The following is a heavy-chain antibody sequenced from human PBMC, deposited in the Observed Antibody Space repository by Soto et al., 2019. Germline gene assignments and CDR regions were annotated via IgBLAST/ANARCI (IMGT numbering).Heavy chain of an antibody. V-gene: IGHV3-33*01. D-gene: IGHD2-21*02. CDR2: IWYHGSNK. Sequence: QVQLVESGGGVVQPGRSLRLSCAASGFTFSSYGMRWVRQAPGKGLVWVAVIWYHGSNKYYADSVKGRFTISRDNSKNTLYLQMNSLRAEDTAVYYCATVPRPGGNSPEYFQHWGQGTLVTVSS. CDR3: ATVPRPGGNSPEYFQH. J-gene: IGHJ1*01. CDR1: GFTFSSYG.